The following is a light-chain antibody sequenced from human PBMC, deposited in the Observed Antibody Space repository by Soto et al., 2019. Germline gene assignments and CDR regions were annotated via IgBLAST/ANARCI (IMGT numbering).Light chain of an antibody. CDR3: MQALQTPLT. V-gene: IGKV2-28*01. J-gene: IGKJ4*01. Sequence: DIVMILSTLSLPVTPGEPASISCRSSQSLLHSNGYNYLDWYLQKPGQSPQLLIYLGSNRASGVPDRFSGSGSGTDFTLKISRVEAEDVGVYYCMQALQTPLTFGGGTKVEIK. CDR1: QSLLHSNGYNY. CDR2: LGS.